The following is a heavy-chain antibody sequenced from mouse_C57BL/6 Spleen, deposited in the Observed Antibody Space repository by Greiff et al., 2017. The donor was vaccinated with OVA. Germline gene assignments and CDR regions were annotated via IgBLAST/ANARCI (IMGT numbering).Heavy chain of an antibody. CDR1: GFSLTSYG. V-gene: IGHV2-2*01. Sequence: VKLVESGPGLVQPSQCLSISCTVSGFSLTSYGVHWVRQSPGKGLEWLGVIWSGGSTAYNAAFISRLSISKDKSKSQVFFKMNKQQADDTAVYYCARKVRQGYFDVWGTGTTVTVSS. J-gene: IGHJ1*03. CDR2: IWSGGST. CDR3: ARKVRQGYFDV. D-gene: IGHD3-2*01.